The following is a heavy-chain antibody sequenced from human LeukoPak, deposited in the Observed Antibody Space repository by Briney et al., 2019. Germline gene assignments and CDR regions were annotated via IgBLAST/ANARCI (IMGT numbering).Heavy chain of an antibody. CDR1: GGTFSSYA. D-gene: IGHD3-10*01. J-gene: IGHJ6*03. Sequence: SVKVSCKASGGTFSSYAISWVRQAPGQGLEWMGGIIPIFGTANYAQKFQGRVTITADKSTSTAYMELSSLRSEDTAVYYCARIITMVRGVITKTYYMDVWGKGTTVTISS. V-gene: IGHV1-69*06. CDR2: IIPIFGTA. CDR3: ARIITMVRGVITKTYYMDV.